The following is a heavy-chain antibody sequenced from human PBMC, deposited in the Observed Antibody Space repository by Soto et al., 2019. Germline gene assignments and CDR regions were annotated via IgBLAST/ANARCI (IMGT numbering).Heavy chain of an antibody. CDR1: GYTFTSYG. J-gene: IGHJ4*02. D-gene: IGHD3-9*01. V-gene: IGHV1-18*01. CDR2: ISAYNGNT. Sequence: ASVKVSCKASGYTFTSYGISWVRQAPGQGLEWMGWISAYNGNTKYAQKLQGRVTVTTDTSTSTAYMELRSLTSDDTAVYCCARDLTPGLVDHWGQGPLVTVSS. CDR3: ARDLTPGLVDH.